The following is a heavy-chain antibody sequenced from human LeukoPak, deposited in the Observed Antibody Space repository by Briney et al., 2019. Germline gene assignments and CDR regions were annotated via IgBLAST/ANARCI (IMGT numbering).Heavy chain of an antibody. CDR3: AKEGGRIAARPFDY. D-gene: IGHD6-6*01. Sequence: GGSLRLSCAASGFTFSSYAMSWVRQAPGKGLEWVSGISGTGGSTYYADSVKGRFTISRDNSKNTVSLQMNSLRAEDTAVYYCAKEGGRIAARPFDYWGQGTLVTVSS. J-gene: IGHJ4*02. V-gene: IGHV3-23*01. CDR1: GFTFSSYA. CDR2: ISGTGGST.